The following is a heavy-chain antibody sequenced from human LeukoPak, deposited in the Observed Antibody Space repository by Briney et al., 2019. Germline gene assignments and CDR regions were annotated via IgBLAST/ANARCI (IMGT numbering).Heavy chain of an antibody. D-gene: IGHD6-19*01. Sequence: GGSLRLSCAASGFTFSSYAIHWVRQAPGKGLEWVAVLSYDGSNKYYADSVKGRFTISRDNSKDTLYLQMNSLRAEDTAVYYCARDGYYSGWYPGGGYLDYWGQGTLVTVSS. CDR2: LSYDGSNK. V-gene: IGHV3-30*14. J-gene: IGHJ4*02. CDR3: ARDGYYSGWYPGGGYLDY. CDR1: GFTFSSYA.